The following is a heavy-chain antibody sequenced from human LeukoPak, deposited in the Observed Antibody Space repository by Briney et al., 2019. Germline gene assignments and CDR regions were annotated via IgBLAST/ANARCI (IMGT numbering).Heavy chain of an antibody. CDR3: ARPPAAGNYYYYGMDV. CDR2: IYPGDSDT. J-gene: IGHJ6*02. Sequence: GESLKISCKGSGYSFTSYWIGWVRQMPGKGLEWMGIIYPGDSDTRYSPSFQGQVTISADKSISTAYLQWSSLKASDTAMYYRARPPAAGNYYYYGMDVWGQGTTVTVSS. D-gene: IGHD6-13*01. V-gene: IGHV5-51*01. CDR1: GYSFTSYW.